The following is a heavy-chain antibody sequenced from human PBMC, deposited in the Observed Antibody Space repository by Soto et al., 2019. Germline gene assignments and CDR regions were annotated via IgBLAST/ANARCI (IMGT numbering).Heavy chain of an antibody. Sequence: SETLPLTCTVSGGSISSSSYYWGWIRQPPGKGLEWIGSIYYSGSTYYNPSLKSRVTISVDTSKNQFSLKLSSVTAADTAVYYCARVERGSSSSTYYYYYYYGMDVWGQGTTVTVSS. J-gene: IGHJ6*02. D-gene: IGHD6-6*01. V-gene: IGHV4-39*01. CDR3: ARVERGSSSSTYYYYYYYGMDV. CDR1: GGSISSSSYY. CDR2: IYYSGST.